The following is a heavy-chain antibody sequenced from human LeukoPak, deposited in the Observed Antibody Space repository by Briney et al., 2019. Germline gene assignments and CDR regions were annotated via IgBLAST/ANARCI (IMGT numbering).Heavy chain of an antibody. J-gene: IGHJ4*02. CDR2: ISGSGGST. V-gene: IGHV3-23*01. CDR1: GFTFSSYA. CDR3: AKSAIFGVVIAYYFDY. Sequence: GGSLRLSCAASGFTFSSYAMSWVRQAPGKGLEWVSAISGSGGSTYYADSVKGRFTISRDNSKNTLYLQMNSLRAEDTAVYYCAKSAIFGVVIAYYFDYWGQGTLVTASS. D-gene: IGHD3-3*01.